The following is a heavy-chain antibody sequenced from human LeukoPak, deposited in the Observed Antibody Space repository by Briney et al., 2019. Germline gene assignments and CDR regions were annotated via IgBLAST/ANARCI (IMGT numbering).Heavy chain of an antibody. CDR3: ARARTTTMTTLTTFVY. V-gene: IGHV1-2*02. CDR1: GYTFTGYY. J-gene: IGHJ4*02. D-gene: IGHD4-17*01. Sequence: ASVKVSCKASGYTFTGYYMHWVRQAPGQGLEWMGWINPNSGGTNYAQKFQGRVTMTRDTSITTAYMELSRLKSDDTAVYYCARARTTTMTTLTTFVYWGQGTLVTVSS. CDR2: INPNSGGT.